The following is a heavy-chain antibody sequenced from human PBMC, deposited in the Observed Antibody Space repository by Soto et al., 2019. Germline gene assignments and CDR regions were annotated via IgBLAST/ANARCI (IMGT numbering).Heavy chain of an antibody. CDR1: GGSISSGDYY. J-gene: IGHJ4*02. CDR3: AREGGIGGDYGDYGLDY. D-gene: IGHD4-17*01. CDR2: IYYSGST. Sequence: SETLSLTCTVSGGSISSGDYYWSWIRQPPGKGLEWIGYIYYSGSTYYNPSLKSRVTISVDTSKNQFSLKLSSVTAADTAVYYCAREGGIGGDYGDYGLDYWGQGTLVTVSS. V-gene: IGHV4-30-4*01.